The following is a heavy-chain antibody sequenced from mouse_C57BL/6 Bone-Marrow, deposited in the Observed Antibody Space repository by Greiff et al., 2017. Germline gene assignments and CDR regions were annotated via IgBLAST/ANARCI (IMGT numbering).Heavy chain of an antibody. CDR2: IDPNSGGT. D-gene: IGHD2-2*01. CDR3: ARIIDYGYDWYVDV. Sequence: QVQLQQPGAELVKPGASVKLSCKASGYTFTSYWMHWVKQRPGRGLEWIGWIDPNSGGTKYNEKFKSKDTLTVDKPSSTAYMQLSSLTSEDAAVKYCARIIDYGYDWYVDVWGTGATVTVSS. J-gene: IGHJ1*03. V-gene: IGHV1-72*01. CDR1: GYTFTSYW.